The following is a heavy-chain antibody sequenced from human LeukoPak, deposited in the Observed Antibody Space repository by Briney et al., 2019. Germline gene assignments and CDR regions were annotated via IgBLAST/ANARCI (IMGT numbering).Heavy chain of an antibody. J-gene: IGHJ4*02. V-gene: IGHV5-51*01. CDR1: GCSFSNYW. D-gene: IGHD2-2*03. CDR2: IYPADSDV. Sequence: GESLKISCKVSGCSFSNYWIGWVRQMPGKGLEWMAIIYPADSDVRYGPSFEGHVTISADNSINTAYLQWSSLKASDTAMYYCATPVIGSNDYWGQGTLVIVSS. CDR3: ATPVIGSNDY.